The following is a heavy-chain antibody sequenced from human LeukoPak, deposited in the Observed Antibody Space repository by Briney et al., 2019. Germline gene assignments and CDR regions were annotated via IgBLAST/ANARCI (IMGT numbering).Heavy chain of an antibody. CDR3: ARVGRDYGAYFDY. Sequence: SETLSLTCTVSGGSISNYYWSWIRQPPGEGLEWHGYIYYSGSTTYNPSLKSRVTISVDTSTNQFSLKLSSVTAADTAVYYCARVGRDYGAYFDYWGQGTLVTVSS. J-gene: IGHJ4*02. V-gene: IGHV4-59*01. D-gene: IGHD4-17*01. CDR2: IYYSGST. CDR1: GGSISNYY.